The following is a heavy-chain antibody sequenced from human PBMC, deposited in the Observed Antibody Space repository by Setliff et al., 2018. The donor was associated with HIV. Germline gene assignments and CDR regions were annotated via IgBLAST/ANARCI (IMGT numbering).Heavy chain of an antibody. V-gene: IGHV3-33*03. CDR2: IWYDGSNK. Sequence: GGSLRLSCAASGFTFSSHAMHWVRQAPGKGLEWVAVIWYDGSNKYYADSVKGRFTISRDNSKNTLYLQLSSLRPEDTALYFCVRDASVHGQFYYYMDVWGKGTSVTVSS. CDR3: VRDASVHGQFYYYMDV. D-gene: IGHD2-8*01. J-gene: IGHJ6*03. CDR1: GFTFSSHA.